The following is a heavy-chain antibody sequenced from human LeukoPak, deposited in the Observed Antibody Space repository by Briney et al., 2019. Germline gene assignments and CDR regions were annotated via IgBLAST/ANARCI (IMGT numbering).Heavy chain of an antibody. Sequence: PGGSLRLSCAASGFTFSSYAMSWVRQAPGKGLEWISAISGSGGSTYYADSVKGRFTISRDNSNDPLYLQINTLRAEDTAVYYFAITRAIGELFPSDYWGQGTLVTVSS. J-gene: IGHJ4*02. CDR3: AITRAIGELFPSDY. CDR2: ISGSGGST. V-gene: IGHV3-23*01. D-gene: IGHD3-10*01. CDR1: GFTFSSYA.